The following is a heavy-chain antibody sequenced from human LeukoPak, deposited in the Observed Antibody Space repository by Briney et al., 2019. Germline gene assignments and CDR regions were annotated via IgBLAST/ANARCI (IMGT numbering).Heavy chain of an antibody. D-gene: IGHD2/OR15-2a*01. J-gene: IGHJ3*02. Sequence: GGSLRLSCAASGFTFSSYSMNWVRQAPGKGLEWVSYISSSSSTIYYADSVKGRFTISRDNAKNSLYLQMNSLRAEDTAVYYCARERNPATYDAFDIWGQGTTVTVSS. CDR2: ISSSSSTI. CDR3: ARERNPATYDAFDI. V-gene: IGHV3-48*04. CDR1: GFTFSSYS.